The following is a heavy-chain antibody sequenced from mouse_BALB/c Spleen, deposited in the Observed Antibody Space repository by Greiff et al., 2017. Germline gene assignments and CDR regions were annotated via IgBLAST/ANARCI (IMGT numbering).Heavy chain of an antibody. V-gene: IGHV1S81*02. CDR3: ARSQVYYGNSDYFDY. J-gene: IGHJ2*01. CDR1: GYTFTSYW. D-gene: IGHD2-1*01. Sequence: QVQLQQPGAELVKPGASVKLSCKASGYTFTSYWMHWVKQRPGQGLEWIGEINPSNGRTNYNEKFKSKATLTVDKSSSTAYMQLSSLTSEDSAVYYCARSQVYYGNSDYFDYWGQGTTLTVSS. CDR2: INPSNGRT.